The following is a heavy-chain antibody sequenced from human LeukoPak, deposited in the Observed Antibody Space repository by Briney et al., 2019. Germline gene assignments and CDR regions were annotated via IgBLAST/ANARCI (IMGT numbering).Heavy chain of an antibody. CDR2: IYSGGST. CDR1: GFSVSSNY. D-gene: IGHD3-22*01. V-gene: IGHV3-53*01. J-gene: IGHJ5*02. Sequence: PGGSLRLSCAVSGFSVSSNYMSWVRQAPGKGLEWVSVIYSGGSTYYADSVKGRLTISRDNSKNTVYLQMNSLRAEDTAAYYCARDLNYDTASWGQGTLVTVSS. CDR3: ARDLNYDTAS.